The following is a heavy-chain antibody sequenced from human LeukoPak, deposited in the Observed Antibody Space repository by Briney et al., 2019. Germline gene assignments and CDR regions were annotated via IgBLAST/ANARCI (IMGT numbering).Heavy chain of an antibody. D-gene: IGHD1-26*01. V-gene: IGHV3-23*01. CDR3: ARDPYSGSYGDSYYYYMDV. J-gene: IGHJ6*03. Sequence: GGSLRLSCAASGFTFSRYGMSWVRQAPGKGLEWVSGISGSGGSTYYADSVKGRFTIPRDNAKNSLYLQMNSLRAEDTAIYYCARDPYSGSYGDSYYYYMDVWGKGTTVTISS. CDR2: ISGSGGST. CDR1: GFTFSRYG.